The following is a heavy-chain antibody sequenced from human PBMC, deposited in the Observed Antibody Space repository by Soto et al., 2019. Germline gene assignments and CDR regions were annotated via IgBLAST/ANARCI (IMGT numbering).Heavy chain of an antibody. D-gene: IGHD6-13*01. Sequence: GGSLRLSCAASGFTFSSYAMHWVRQAPGKGLEWVAVISYDGSDKYYADSVKGRFTISRDNTKNTLYLHMNSLRAEDTAIYYCAKSTYSSTWYFDYWGQGTLVTVSS. CDR3: AKSTYSSTWYFDY. CDR1: GFTFSSYA. V-gene: IGHV3-30-3*02. CDR2: ISYDGSDK. J-gene: IGHJ4*02.